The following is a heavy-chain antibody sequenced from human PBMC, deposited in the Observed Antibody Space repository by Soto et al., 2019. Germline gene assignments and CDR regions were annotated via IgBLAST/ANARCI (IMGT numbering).Heavy chain of an antibody. V-gene: IGHV3-30*18. CDR3: AKDSGAPGPKSPFFDY. CDR2: ISYDGSNK. CDR1: GFTFSSYG. J-gene: IGHJ4*02. Sequence: GGSLRLSCAASGFTFSSYGMHWVRQAPGKGLEWVAVISYDGSNKYYADSVKGRFTISRDNSKNTLYLQMNSLRAEDTAVYYCAKDSGAPGPKSPFFDYWGQGTLVTVSS. D-gene: IGHD1-26*01.